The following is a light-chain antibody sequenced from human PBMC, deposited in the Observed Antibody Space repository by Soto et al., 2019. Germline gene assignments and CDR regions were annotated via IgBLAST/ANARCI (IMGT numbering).Light chain of an antibody. CDR1: QSVSSY. J-gene: IGKJ4*01. Sequence: EIVLTQSPAILSVSPGERATLSCRASQSVSSYLAWYQQKPGQAPRLLIYGASTRATGIPARFSGSGSGTEFTLTISSLQSEDFAVYYCQQYNDWPPLTFGGGTKVDIK. CDR3: QQYNDWPPLT. V-gene: IGKV3-15*01. CDR2: GAS.